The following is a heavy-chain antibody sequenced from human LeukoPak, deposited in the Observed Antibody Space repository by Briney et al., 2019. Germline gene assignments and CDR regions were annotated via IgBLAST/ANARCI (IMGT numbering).Heavy chain of an antibody. J-gene: IGHJ4*02. CDR1: GYTSCGFY. Sequence: GASLQAPCNAAGYTSCGFYVHCARLAPGQRLEWRGIIKVSGGRTEYAQKFQGRVTVTRDMSTSTVYMELNNLRSEDTAVYYCAREPPESYYFDNWGQGTLVTVSS. CDR2: IKVSGGRT. CDR3: AREPPESYYFDN. V-gene: IGHV1-46*01.